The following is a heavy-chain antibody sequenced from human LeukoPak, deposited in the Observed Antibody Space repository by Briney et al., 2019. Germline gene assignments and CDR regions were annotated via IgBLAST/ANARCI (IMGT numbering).Heavy chain of an antibody. CDR2: ISYDGSNK. D-gene: IGHD6-13*01. J-gene: IGHJ4*02. Sequence: GRSLRLSCAASGFTFSSYGIHWVRQATGKGLEWVAVISYDGSNKYYAVSVKGRFTISRDNSKNTLYLQMSSLRDEDTAVYYCAKDMYSSSWYYFDYWGQGTLVTVSS. CDR3: AKDMYSSSWYYFDY. CDR1: GFTFSSYG. V-gene: IGHV3-30*18.